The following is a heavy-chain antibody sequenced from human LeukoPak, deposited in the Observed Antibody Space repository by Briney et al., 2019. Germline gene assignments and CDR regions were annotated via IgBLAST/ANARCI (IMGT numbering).Heavy chain of an antibody. J-gene: IGHJ3*02. Sequence: PSETLPLTCTVSGGSIGSSNYYWVWIRQPPGKGLEWIGSIYYSGSTYYNSSLKSRVTMSVDTSKNQFSLKLSSVTAADTAVYYCARGPITMPAPGFEDAFDIWGQGTMVTVSS. D-gene: IGHD3-10*01. CDR3: ARGPITMPAPGFEDAFDI. CDR2: IYYSGST. CDR1: GGSIGSSNYY. V-gene: IGHV4-39*07.